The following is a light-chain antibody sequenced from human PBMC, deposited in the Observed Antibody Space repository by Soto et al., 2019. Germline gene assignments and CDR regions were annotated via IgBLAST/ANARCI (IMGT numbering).Light chain of an antibody. Sequence: EIVMTQSPATLSVSPGERATLSCRASQSVSSDLAWYQHKPGQAPRLLIYGASTRATGIPARFSGSGSGTEFSPSISSLQSEDFAVYYSLQYNNWHTKQYTFGQGTKLEIK. CDR2: GAS. CDR1: QSVSSD. CDR3: LQYNNWHTKQYT. V-gene: IGKV3-15*01. J-gene: IGKJ2*01.